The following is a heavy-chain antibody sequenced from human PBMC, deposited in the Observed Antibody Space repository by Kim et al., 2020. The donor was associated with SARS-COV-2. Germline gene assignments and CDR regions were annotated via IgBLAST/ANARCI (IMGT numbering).Heavy chain of an antibody. V-gene: IGHV4-39*07. CDR3: ARESENSSGYYLFDY. D-gene: IGHD3-22*01. CDR1: GGSITSRTYY. Sequence: SETLSLTCTVSGGSITSRTYYWGWIRQPPGKGLEWIASIYHNGGSYYNPSLKSRVTISVDTSKNQFSLRLSSVTAADTAVYHCARESENSSGYYLFDYWGQGTLVTVSS. J-gene: IGHJ4*02. CDR2: IYHNGGS.